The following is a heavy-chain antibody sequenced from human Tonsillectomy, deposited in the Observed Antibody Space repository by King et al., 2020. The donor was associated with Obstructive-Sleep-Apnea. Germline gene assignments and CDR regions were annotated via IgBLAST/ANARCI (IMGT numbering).Heavy chain of an antibody. CDR1: GVTFSSFA. Sequence: VQLVESGGDLVQTGGSLRLSCASSGVTFSSFAMSWVRQAPGEGLGRFSTICGSGASDFYPNSVKGRFTISRDNSYNTRYLQMNSLGAEDTAVYYCAKDHLNSGYPNFDYWGQGSLVTVSS. V-gene: IGHV3-23*04. J-gene: IGHJ4*02. D-gene: IGHD5-12*01. CDR2: ICGSGASD. CDR3: AKDHLNSGYPNFDY.